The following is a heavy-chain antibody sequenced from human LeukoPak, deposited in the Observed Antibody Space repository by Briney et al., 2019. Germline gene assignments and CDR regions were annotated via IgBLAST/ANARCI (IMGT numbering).Heavy chain of an antibody. CDR1: GFTFSSYN. V-gene: IGHV3-21*01. J-gene: IGHJ4*02. CDR3: ARAGGDSSGWYGY. Sequence: GGSLRLSCAASGFTFSSYNMNWVRQAPGKGLEWVSSISSSSSYIYYADSVRGRFTISRDNAKNSLYLQINSLRAEDTAVYYCARAGGDSSGWYGYWGQGTLVTVSS. CDR2: ISSSSSYI. D-gene: IGHD6-19*01.